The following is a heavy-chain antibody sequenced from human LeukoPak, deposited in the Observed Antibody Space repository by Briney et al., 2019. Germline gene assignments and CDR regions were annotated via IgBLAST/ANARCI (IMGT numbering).Heavy chain of an antibody. CDR3: AKGGITLVQGSFDY. D-gene: IGHD3-10*01. CDR1: GLTLSNYA. J-gene: IGHJ4*02. CDR2: ISGNGGST. Sequence: GGSLRLSCEVSGLTLSNYAMSWVRRAPGKGLEWVSAISGNGGSTYYADSVKGRFTISRDNSKNTLYLQMNRLRAEDTALYYCAKGGITLVQGSFDYWGQGTLVTVSS. V-gene: IGHV3-23*01.